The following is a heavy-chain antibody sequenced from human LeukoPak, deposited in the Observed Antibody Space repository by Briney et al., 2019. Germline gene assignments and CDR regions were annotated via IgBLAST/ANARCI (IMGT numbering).Heavy chain of an antibody. V-gene: IGHV1-58*02. Sequence: ASVKVSCKASGFTFTSSAMQWVRQARGQRLEWIGWIVVGSGNTNYAQKFQERVTITRDMSTSTAYMELSSLRSEDTAVYYCAAVGARSGYPDAFDIWGQGTMVTVSS. CDR2: IVVGSGNT. J-gene: IGHJ3*02. D-gene: IGHD3-22*01. CDR3: AAVGARSGYPDAFDI. CDR1: GFTFTSSA.